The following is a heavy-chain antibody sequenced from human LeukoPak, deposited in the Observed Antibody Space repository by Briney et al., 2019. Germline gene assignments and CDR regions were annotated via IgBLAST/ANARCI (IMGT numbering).Heavy chain of an antibody. J-gene: IGHJ3*02. CDR1: GGSISSGGYS. Sequence: SETLSLTCAVSGGSISSGGYSWSWIRQPPGKGLECIGYIYHSGSTYYNPSLKSRVTISVDRSKNQFSLKLSSVTAADTAVYYCAREDYYDSSGYYYGAFDIWGQGTMVTVSS. D-gene: IGHD3-22*01. V-gene: IGHV4-30-2*01. CDR3: AREDYYDSSGYYYGAFDI. CDR2: IYHSGST.